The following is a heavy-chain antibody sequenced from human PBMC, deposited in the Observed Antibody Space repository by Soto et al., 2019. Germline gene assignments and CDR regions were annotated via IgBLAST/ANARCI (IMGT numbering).Heavy chain of an antibody. Sequence: EVQLVESGGGLVQPGGSLRLSCAASGFTFSSYSMNWVRQAPGKGLEWVSYISSSSSTIYYADSVKGRFTISRDNAKNSLYLQMNCLRAEDTAVYYCARASYYGSPGDFDHWGQGTLVTVSS. V-gene: IGHV3-48*01. CDR2: ISSSSSTI. CDR3: ARASYYGSPGDFDH. J-gene: IGHJ4*02. D-gene: IGHD3-10*01. CDR1: GFTFSSYS.